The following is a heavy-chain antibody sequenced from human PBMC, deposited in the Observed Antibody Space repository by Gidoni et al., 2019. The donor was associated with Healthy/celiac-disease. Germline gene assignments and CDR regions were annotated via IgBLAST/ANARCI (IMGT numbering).Heavy chain of an antibody. Sequence: QVQLVESGGGLVKPGGSLRLSCAAAGFPFSDYYLSWIRQAPGKGLEWVSYISSSGSTIYYADSVKGRFTISRDNAKNSLYLQMNSLRTEDTAVYYCARAGSILTYYYYMDVWGKGTTVTVSS. D-gene: IGHD3-10*01. V-gene: IGHV3-11*01. CDR1: GFPFSDYY. J-gene: IGHJ6*03. CDR3: ARAGSILTYYYYMDV. CDR2: ISSSGSTI.